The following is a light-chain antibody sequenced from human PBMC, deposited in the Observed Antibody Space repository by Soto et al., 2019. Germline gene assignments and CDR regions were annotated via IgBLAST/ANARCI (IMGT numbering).Light chain of an antibody. V-gene: IGKV3-20*01. J-gene: IGKJ1*01. CDR2: GAS. CDR1: QSVSSSY. Sequence: VLPLSPGPLSLCRGERATLSCRASQSVSSSYLAWYQQKPGQAPRLLIYGASSRATGIQDRFSGSGSGTESTLTISRLEPEDFAVYYCKQYGSSRTCGQGTKVDIK. CDR3: KQYGSSRT.